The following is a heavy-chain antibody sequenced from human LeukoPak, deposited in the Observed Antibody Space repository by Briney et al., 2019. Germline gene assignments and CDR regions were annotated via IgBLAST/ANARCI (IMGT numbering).Heavy chain of an antibody. CDR1: GCTFTSYD. V-gene: IGHV1-8*01. CDR2: MNPSSGNT. Sequence: ASVKVSCKASGCTFTSYDINWVRQATGQGLEWMGWMNPSSGNTGYAQKFQGRVTMTRNTSISTAYMELSSLRSEVTAVYYCARSQRLGYCSSTSCYWDYYYYMDVWGKGTTVTVSS. CDR3: ARSQRLGYCSSTSCYWDYYYYMDV. D-gene: IGHD2-2*03. J-gene: IGHJ6*03.